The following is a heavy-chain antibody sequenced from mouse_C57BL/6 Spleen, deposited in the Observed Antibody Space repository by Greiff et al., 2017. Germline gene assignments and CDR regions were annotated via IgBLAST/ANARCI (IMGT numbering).Heavy chain of an antibody. Sequence: EVPLVESGGGLVKPGGSLKLSCAASGFTFSDYGMHWVRQAPEKGLEWVAYISSGSSTIYYADTVKCRFTISRDNAKSPLFLQMTSLRSEDTAMYYCARRAYYDCSSHWYFDFWGTGTTVTGSS. CDR1: GFTFSDYG. J-gene: IGHJ1*03. V-gene: IGHV5-17*01. D-gene: IGHD1-1*01. CDR3: ARRAYYDCSSHWYFDF. CDR2: ISSGSSTI.